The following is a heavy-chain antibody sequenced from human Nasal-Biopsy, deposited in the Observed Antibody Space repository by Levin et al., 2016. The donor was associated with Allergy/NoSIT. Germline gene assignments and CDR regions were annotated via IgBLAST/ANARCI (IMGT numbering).Heavy chain of an antibody. J-gene: IGHJ4*02. Sequence: GESLKISCKGSGYSFTSYWISWVRQKPGKGLEWMGIIYPGDSNIKYSPSFKGQVIVSADQTLNTAYLQWSSLKASDTAMYYCMRQEYSTSWSDYWGQGTLVTVSS. CDR1: GYSFTSYW. CDR2: IYPGDSNI. CDR3: MRQEYSTSWSDY. D-gene: IGHD2/OR15-2a*01. V-gene: IGHV5-51*01.